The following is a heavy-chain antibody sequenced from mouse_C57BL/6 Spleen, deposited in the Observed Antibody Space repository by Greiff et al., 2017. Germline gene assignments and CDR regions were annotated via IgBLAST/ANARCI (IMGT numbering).Heavy chain of an antibody. Sequence: QVQLQQPGAELVKPGASVKLSCKASGYTFTSYWMHWVKQRPGQGLEWIGMIHPNSGSTNYNEKFKSKATLTVDKSSSTAYMQLISLTSEDSAVFYCARTEGGYDPYAIDYWGQGTSVTVSS. V-gene: IGHV1-64*01. J-gene: IGHJ4*01. CDR2: IHPNSGST. CDR1: GYTFTSYW. D-gene: IGHD2-2*01. CDR3: ARTEGGYDPYAIDY.